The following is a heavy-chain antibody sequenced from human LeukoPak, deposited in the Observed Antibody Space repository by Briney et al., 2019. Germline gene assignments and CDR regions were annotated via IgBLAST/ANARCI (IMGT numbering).Heavy chain of an antibody. Sequence: PSETLSLTCAVYGGSFSSYYWSWIRQPPGKGLEWIGEINHSGSTNYNPSLKSRVTISVDTSKNQFSLKLSSVTAADTAVYYCARVAVHSYGYRIFWDHWGQGTLVTVSS. D-gene: IGHD5-18*01. V-gene: IGHV4-34*01. CDR2: INHSGST. J-gene: IGHJ4*02. CDR1: GGSFSSYY. CDR3: ARVAVHSYGYRIFWDH.